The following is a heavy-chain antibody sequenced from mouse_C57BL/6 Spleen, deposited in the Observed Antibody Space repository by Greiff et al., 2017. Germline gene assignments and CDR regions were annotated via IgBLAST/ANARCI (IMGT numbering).Heavy chain of an antibody. CDR3: ARARAITTVAYFDY. J-gene: IGHJ2*01. Sequence: VQLQQSGPELVKPGASVKISCKASGYTFTDYYMNWVKRSHGQSLEWIGDINPNNGGTSYNQKFKGKATLTVDKSSSTAYMELRSLTSEDSAVYYCARARAITTVAYFDYWGQGTTLTVSS. V-gene: IGHV1-26*01. CDR1: GYTFTDYY. D-gene: IGHD1-1*01. CDR2: INPNNGGT.